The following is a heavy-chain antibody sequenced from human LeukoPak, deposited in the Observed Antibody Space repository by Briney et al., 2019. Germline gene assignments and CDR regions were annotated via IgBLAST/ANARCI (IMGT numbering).Heavy chain of an antibody. D-gene: IGHD3-10*01. J-gene: IGHJ4*02. CDR1: GGSISSYY. CDR2: IYYSGST. CDR3: ARASSGSTALFGY. V-gene: IGHV4-59*01. Sequence: SSETLSLTCTVSGGSISSYYWSWIRQPPGKGLEWIGYIYYSGSTNYNPSLKSRVTISVDTSKNQFSLKLSSVTAADTAVYYCARASSGSTALFGYWGQGTLVTVSS.